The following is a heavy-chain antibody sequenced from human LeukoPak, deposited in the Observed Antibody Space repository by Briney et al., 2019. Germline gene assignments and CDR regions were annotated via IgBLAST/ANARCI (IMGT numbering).Heavy chain of an antibody. CDR1: GFSLSTNAVG. CDR2: IFWGEDK. J-gene: IGHJ4*02. Sequence: SGPTLVKPTQTLTLTCSFSGFSLSTNAVGVAWIRQPPVKALEWLALIFWGEDKRYNPSLKTRHTIAGDTSENQVVLTMTDMDPADTGTYYCAHIAVLRFLEWSFNFDQWGQGTLVTVSS. V-gene: IGHV2-5*02. CDR3: AHIAVLRFLEWSFNFDQ. D-gene: IGHD3-3*01.